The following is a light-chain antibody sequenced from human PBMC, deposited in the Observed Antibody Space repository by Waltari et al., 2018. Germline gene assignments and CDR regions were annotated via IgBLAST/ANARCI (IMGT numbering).Light chain of an antibody. CDR3: QQYNNWPRT. V-gene: IGKV3-15*01. Sequence: EIVMTQSPATLSVSPGERATLSCRAGQSVSSNLAWYQQKPGQAPRLLIYGASTRATGIPARFSGSGSGTEFILTLSSLQAEDFAVYYCQQYNNWPRTFGQGTKVEIK. CDR2: GAS. CDR1: QSVSSN. J-gene: IGKJ1*01.